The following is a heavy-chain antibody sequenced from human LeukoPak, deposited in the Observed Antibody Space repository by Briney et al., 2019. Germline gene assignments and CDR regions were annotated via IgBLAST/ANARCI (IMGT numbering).Heavy chain of an antibody. D-gene: IGHD3-22*01. CDR3: ARDPLPTYYYDTSGSSYNSDY. J-gene: IGHJ4*02. Sequence: ASVKVSCKSSGYTFTSYGISWMRQAPGQGLEWMGWSSAYNGNTDFAQKLQGRVTMTTDTSTSTAYMELRSLRSDDTAVYYCARDPLPTYYYDTSGSSYNSDYWGQGTLVTVSS. V-gene: IGHV1-18*01. CDR1: GYTFTSYG. CDR2: SSAYNGNT.